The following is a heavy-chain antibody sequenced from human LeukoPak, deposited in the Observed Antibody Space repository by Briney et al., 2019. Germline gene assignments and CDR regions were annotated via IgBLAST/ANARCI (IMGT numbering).Heavy chain of an antibody. CDR1: GGTFSSYA. J-gene: IGHJ6*02. D-gene: IGHD3-22*01. CDR3: ARDLDYDSSGYHPYYYYYGMDV. Sequence: GASVKVSCKASGGTFSSYAISWVRQAPGQGLEWMGGIIPIFGTANCAQKFQGRVTITADESTSKAYMELSSLRSEDTAVYYCARDLDYDSSGYHPYYYYYGMDVWGQGTTVTVSS. CDR2: IIPIFGTA. V-gene: IGHV1-69*13.